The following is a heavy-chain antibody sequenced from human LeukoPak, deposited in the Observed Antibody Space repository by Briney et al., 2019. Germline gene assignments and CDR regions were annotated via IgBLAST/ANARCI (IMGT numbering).Heavy chain of an antibody. CDR3: ARGQTIVGATGDF. Sequence: SEPLSLTCAVYGGSFSGYYWSWIRQPPGKGLEWIGEISHSGSTNYNPSLKSRVTISVDTSKNQFSLKLSSVTAADTAVYYCARGQTIVGATGDFWGQGTLVTVSS. CDR1: GGSFSGYY. V-gene: IGHV4-34*01. D-gene: IGHD1-26*01. CDR2: ISHSGST. J-gene: IGHJ4*02.